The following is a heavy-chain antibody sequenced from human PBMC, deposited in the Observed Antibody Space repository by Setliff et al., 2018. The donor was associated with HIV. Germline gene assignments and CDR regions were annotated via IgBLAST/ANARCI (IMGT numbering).Heavy chain of an antibody. D-gene: IGHD4-17*01. V-gene: IGHV1-69*13. CDR3: ARVDPTVVTLGDYYFDY. J-gene: IGHJ4*02. Sequence: SVKVSCKASGGTFSSYAISWVRQAPGQGLEWVGGIIPIFSTANYAQKFQGRVTIAADESTNTAYMELISLRSEDTAVYYCARVDPTVVTLGDYYFDYWGQGTLVTVSS. CDR2: IIPIFSTA. CDR1: GGTFSSYA.